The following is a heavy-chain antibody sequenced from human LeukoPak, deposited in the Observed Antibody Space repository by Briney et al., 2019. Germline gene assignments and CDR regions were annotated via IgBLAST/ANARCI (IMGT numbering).Heavy chain of an antibody. CDR1: GGTFSGYA. D-gene: IGHD2-15*01. CDR2: IIPIFGTA. J-gene: IGHJ4*02. CDR3: AREVDGKIDY. Sequence: SVKVSCKASGGTFSGYAISWVRQAPGQGLEWMGGIIPIFGTANYAQRFQGRVTITTDESTSTAYMELSSLRSEDTAVYYCAREVDGKIDYWGQGTLVTASS. V-gene: IGHV1-69*05.